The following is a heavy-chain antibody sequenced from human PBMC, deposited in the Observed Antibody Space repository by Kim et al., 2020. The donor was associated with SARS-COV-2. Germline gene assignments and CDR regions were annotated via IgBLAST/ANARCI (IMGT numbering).Heavy chain of an antibody. D-gene: IGHD3-10*01. V-gene: IGHV4-34*01. J-gene: IGHJ6*02. CDR2: INHSGST. CDR3: ARAPVRGVEVYYYYGMDV. Sequence: SETLSLTCAVYGGSFSGYYWSWIRQPPGKGLEWIGEINHSGSTNYNPSLKSRVTISVDTSKNQFSLKLSSVTAADTAVYYCARAPVRGVEVYYYYGMDVWGQWTTVTVSS. CDR1: GGSFSGYY.